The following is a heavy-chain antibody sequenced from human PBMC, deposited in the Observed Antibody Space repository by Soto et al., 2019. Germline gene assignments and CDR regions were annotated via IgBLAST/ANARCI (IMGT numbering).Heavy chain of an antibody. Sequence: QVHMVESGGGVVQPWRSLTISCVGSGFAFSTSGMHWVRQAPAKGLEWVALISYDGTDKYYADSVKGRFSISRDNSKQTLSLQMDSLSPDDTAVYYCAKDFGAWSDSWGQGTLVNVSS. CDR1: GFAFSTSG. CDR2: ISYDGTDK. CDR3: AKDFGAWSDS. D-gene: IGHD6-19*01. V-gene: IGHV3-30*18. J-gene: IGHJ5*02.